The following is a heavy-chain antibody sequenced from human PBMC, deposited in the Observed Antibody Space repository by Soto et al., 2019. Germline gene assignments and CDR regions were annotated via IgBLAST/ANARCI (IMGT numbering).Heavy chain of an antibody. Sequence: QVQLVPSGAEVKKPGSSVKVSCKTSGVSFNNTGIGWVRQAPGHGREWMGGVSPPFRTSNYGRKFQGKSSITADASTGRVNMELSSLTSEDTAQYYCARVLYYGSGSYSPYGMDVWGQGTTVTVSS. D-gene: IGHD3-10*01. V-gene: IGHV1-69*01. J-gene: IGHJ6*02. CDR3: ARVLYYGSGSYSPYGMDV. CDR2: VSPPFRTS. CDR1: GVSFNNTG.